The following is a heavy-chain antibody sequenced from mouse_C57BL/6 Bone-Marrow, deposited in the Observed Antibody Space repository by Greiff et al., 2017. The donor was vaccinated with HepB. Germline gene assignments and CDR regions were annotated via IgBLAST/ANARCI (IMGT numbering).Heavy chain of an antibody. Sequence: QVQLQQPGAELVKPGASVKLSCKASGYTFTSYWMHWVKQRPGQGLEWIGMIHPNSGSTNYNEKFKSKATLTVDKSSSTAYMQLSSLTSEDSAVYYCAGDYYGSSDRWYFDVWGTGTTVTVSS. V-gene: IGHV1-64*01. CDR2: IHPNSGST. CDR1: GYTFTSYW. D-gene: IGHD1-1*01. J-gene: IGHJ1*03. CDR3: AGDYYGSSDRWYFDV.